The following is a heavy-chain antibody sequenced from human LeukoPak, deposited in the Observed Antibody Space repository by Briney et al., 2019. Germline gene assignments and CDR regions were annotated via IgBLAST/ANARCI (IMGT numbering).Heavy chain of an antibody. CDR2: ISGSGDST. CDR1: GFTFSNYA. D-gene: IGHD2-2*01. V-gene: IGHV3-23*01. J-gene: IGHJ3*02. CDR3: ARVGGIVVVPAADDAFDI. Sequence: GGSLSLSCAASGFTFSNYAMSWVRQDPGEGLEWVSAISGSGDSTYYADSVKGRFTISRDNAKNTLYLQMNSLRAEDTAVYYCARVGGIVVVPAADDAFDIWGQGTMVTVSS.